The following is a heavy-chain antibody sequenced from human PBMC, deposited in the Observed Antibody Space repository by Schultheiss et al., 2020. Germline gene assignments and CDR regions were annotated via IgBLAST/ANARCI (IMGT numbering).Heavy chain of an antibody. CDR2: ISYDGSNK. CDR3: AREAVTTSYYYYGMDV. D-gene: IGHD4-17*01. CDR1: GFTFSSYA. Sequence: GGSLRLSCAASGFTFSSYAMHWVRQAPGKGLEWVAVISYDGSNKYYADSVKGRFTISRDNSKNTLYLQMNSLRAEDTAVYYCAREAVTTSYYYYGMDVWGQGTTVTVSS. V-gene: IGHV3-30-3*01. J-gene: IGHJ6*02.